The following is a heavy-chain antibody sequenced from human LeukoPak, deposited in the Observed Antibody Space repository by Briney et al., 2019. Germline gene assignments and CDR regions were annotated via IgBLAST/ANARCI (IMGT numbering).Heavy chain of an antibody. CDR2: ISSYNTHI. V-gene: IGHV3-21*01. Sequence: GGSLRLSCAASGFIFSSHTMIWVRQAPGKRLEWVSSISSYNTHIYYADSVKGRFTISRDNAKNSLYLQMNSLRADDTAIYYCARVGENYGTDYWGQGILVTVSS. D-gene: IGHD3-10*01. CDR1: GFIFSSHT. CDR3: ARVGENYGTDY. J-gene: IGHJ4*02.